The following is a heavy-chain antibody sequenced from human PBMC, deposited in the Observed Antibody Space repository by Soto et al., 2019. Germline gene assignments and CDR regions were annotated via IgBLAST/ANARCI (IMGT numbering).Heavy chain of an antibody. CDR2: IYYSGST. D-gene: IGHD2-2*01. V-gene: IGHV4-59*01. CDR1: GGSISSYY. J-gene: IGHJ5*02. Sequence: QVQLQESGPGLVKPSETLSLTCTVSGGSISSYYWSWIRQPPGKGLEWIGYIYYSGSTNYNPSLKCRVTISVDTSKNQFSLKLSSVTAADTAVYYCARGEIVVVPAAMGLWFDPWGQGTLVTVSS. CDR3: ARGEIVVVPAAMGLWFDP.